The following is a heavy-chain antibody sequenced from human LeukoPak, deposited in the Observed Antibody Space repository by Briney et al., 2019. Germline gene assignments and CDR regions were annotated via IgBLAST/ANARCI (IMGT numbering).Heavy chain of an antibody. V-gene: IGHV4-59*01. Sequence: SETLSLTCTVSGGSISSYYWSWLRQPPGKGLEWIGYIYYSGSTNYNPSLKSRVTISVDTSKNQFSLKLSSVTAADTAVYYCARGIIGRTNGVLGAYWGQGTLVTVSS. CDR2: IYYSGST. D-gene: IGHD2-8*01. CDR3: ARGIIGRTNGVLGAY. CDR1: GGSISSYY. J-gene: IGHJ4*02.